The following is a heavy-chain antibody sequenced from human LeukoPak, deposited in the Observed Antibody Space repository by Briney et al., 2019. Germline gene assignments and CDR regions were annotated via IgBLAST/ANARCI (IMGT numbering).Heavy chain of an antibody. V-gene: IGHV4-34*01. Sequence: SETLSLTCAVYGGSFSGYYWSWIRQPPGKGLEWIGEINHSGSTNCNPSLKSRVTISVDTSKNQFSLKLSSVTAADTAVYYCARGAIYYDSSGYYYPDAFDIWGQGTMVTVSS. CDR3: ARGAIYYDSSGYYYPDAFDI. CDR1: GGSFSGYY. CDR2: INHSGST. D-gene: IGHD3-22*01. J-gene: IGHJ3*02.